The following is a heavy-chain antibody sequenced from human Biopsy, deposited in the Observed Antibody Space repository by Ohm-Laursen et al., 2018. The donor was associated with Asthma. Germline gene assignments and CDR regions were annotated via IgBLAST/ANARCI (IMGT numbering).Heavy chain of an antibody. CDR2: ISAYNGNT. V-gene: IGHV1-18*04. Sequence: ASVKVSCNASGYTFTSYGISWVRQAPGQGLEWMGWISAYNGNTNYAQKLQGRVTMTTDTSTSTAYMELSSLRSEDTAVYYCARGGYYGDRRHHNGLDVWGQGTTVTVSS. J-gene: IGHJ6*02. CDR3: ARGGYYGDRRHHNGLDV. D-gene: IGHD4-17*01. CDR1: GYTFTSYG.